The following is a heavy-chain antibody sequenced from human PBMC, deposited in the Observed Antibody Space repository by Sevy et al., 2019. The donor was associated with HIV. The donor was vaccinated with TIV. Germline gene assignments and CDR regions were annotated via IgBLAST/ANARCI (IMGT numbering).Heavy chain of an antibody. CDR3: ARGNSGSFDY. V-gene: IGHV3-7*04. D-gene: IGHD3-22*01. CDR1: GFSCSIYW. CDR2: IKQDESEK. J-gene: IGHJ4*02. Sequence: GGSLILSCASSGFSCSIYWMHWVRQAPGKGLEGVANIKQDESEKYYVASVKGRFTISRDNAKNSVYLQMNSLRPKDTAIYYCARGNSGSFDYWGQGTLVTVSS.